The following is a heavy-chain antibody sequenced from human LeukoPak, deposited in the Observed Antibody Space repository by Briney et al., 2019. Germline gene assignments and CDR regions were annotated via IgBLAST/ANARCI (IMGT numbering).Heavy chain of an antibody. CDR3: ARDWGYNWNDGGGGFDY. V-gene: IGHV1-18*01. CDR1: GGTFSSYA. D-gene: IGHD1-20*01. Sequence: ASVKVSCKASGGTFSSYAISWVRQAPGQGLEWMGWISAYNGNTNYAQKLQGRVTMTTDTSTSTAYMELRSLRSDDTAVYYCARDWGYNWNDGGGGFDYWGHGTLVTVSS. J-gene: IGHJ4*01. CDR2: ISAYNGNT.